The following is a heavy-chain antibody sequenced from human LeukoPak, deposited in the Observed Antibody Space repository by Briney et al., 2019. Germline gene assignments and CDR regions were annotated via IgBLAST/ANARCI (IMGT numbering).Heavy chain of an antibody. CDR1: GFTFSSYG. CDR3: ARPTYSGSYYWFDY. Sequence: QPGGSLGLSCAASGFTFSSYGMHWVRQAPGKGLEWVAVIWYDGSNKYYADSVKGRFTISRDNSKNTLYLQMNSLRAEDTAVYYCARPTYSGSYYWFDYWGQGTLVTVSS. CDR2: IWYDGSNK. J-gene: IGHJ4*02. V-gene: IGHV3-33*01. D-gene: IGHD1-26*01.